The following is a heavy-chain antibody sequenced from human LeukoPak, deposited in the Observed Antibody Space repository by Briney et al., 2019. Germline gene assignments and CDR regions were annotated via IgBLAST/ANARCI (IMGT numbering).Heavy chain of an antibody. J-gene: IGHJ4*02. Sequence: ASVKVSCKASGYTFTSYGISWVRQAPGQGLEWMGWISAYNGNTNYAQKFQGRVTMTRDTSTSTVYMELSSLRSEDTAVYYCARWGIRYSSSWPDYWGQGTLVTVSS. D-gene: IGHD6-13*01. CDR2: ISAYNGNT. V-gene: IGHV1-18*01. CDR3: ARWGIRYSSSWPDY. CDR1: GYTFTSYG.